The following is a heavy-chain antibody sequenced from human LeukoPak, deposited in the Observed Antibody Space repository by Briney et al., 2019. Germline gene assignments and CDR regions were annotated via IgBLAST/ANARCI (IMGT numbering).Heavy chain of an antibody. V-gene: IGHV1-69*05. Sequence: ASVKVSCKASGGTFSSYAISWVRQAPGQGLEWMGGIIPIFGTANYAQKFQGRVTITTDESTSTAYMELSSLRSEDTAVYYCARGLSGGPDDWYFDLWGRGTLVTVSS. CDR1: GGTFSSYA. CDR2: IIPIFGTA. D-gene: IGHD3-16*01. J-gene: IGHJ2*01. CDR3: ARGLSGGPDDWYFDL.